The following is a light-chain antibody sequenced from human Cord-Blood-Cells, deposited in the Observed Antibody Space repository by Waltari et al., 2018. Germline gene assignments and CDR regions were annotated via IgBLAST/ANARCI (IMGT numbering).Light chain of an antibody. J-gene: IGLJ3*02. Sequence: QSALTQPASVSGSPGQSITISCTGTSSDVGGYNYVSWYQQPPGKAPKLMLYDVSNRPSGVSNRFSGSKSGNTASLTSSGLQAEDEADYYCSSYTSSSTWVFGGGTKLTVL. CDR1: SSDVGGYNY. CDR3: SSYTSSSTWV. V-gene: IGLV2-14*01. CDR2: DVS.